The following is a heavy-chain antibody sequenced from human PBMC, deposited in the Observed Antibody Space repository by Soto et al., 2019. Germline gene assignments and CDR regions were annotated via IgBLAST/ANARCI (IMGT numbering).Heavy chain of an antibody. Sequence: SETLSLTCAVSGGSISSGGYSWSWIRQPPGKGLEWIGYIFHGGSTYYNPSLRSRVTISVDRSRTQFSLKMSSVTAADTAVYYCARGRVVVPAAVMFNRLDPWGQGALVTVSS. CDR2: IFHGGST. J-gene: IGHJ5*02. V-gene: IGHV4-30-2*01. D-gene: IGHD2-2*01. CDR1: GGSISSGGYS. CDR3: ARGRVVVPAAVMFNRLDP.